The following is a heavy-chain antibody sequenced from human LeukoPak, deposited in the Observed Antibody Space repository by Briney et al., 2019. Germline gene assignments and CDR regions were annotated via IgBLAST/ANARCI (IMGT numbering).Heavy chain of an antibody. CDR1: GYTFTSYA. D-gene: IGHD6-19*01. Sequence: GASVKVSCKASGYTFTSYAMHWVRQAPGQRLEWMGWVNAGNGNTKYSQKFQGRVTITRDTSASTAYMELSSLRSEDTAVYYCAAPKDGSGWYRPFDYWGQGTLVTVSS. CDR2: VNAGNGNT. CDR3: AAPKDGSGWYRPFDY. V-gene: IGHV1-3*01. J-gene: IGHJ4*02.